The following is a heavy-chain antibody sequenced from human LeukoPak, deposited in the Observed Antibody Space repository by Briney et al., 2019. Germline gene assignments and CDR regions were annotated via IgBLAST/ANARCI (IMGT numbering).Heavy chain of an antibody. Sequence: GGSLRLSCAASGFTFSNYGMHWVRQAPGKGLEWVAVIWYDGSNKYYADSVKGRFTLSRDNSKNTLFLQMNSLRPEDTAVYFCARDLTQLALFDYWGQGTLVTVSS. CDR2: IWYDGSNK. CDR1: GFTFSNYG. CDR3: ARDLTQLALFDY. J-gene: IGHJ4*02. D-gene: IGHD6-13*01. V-gene: IGHV3-33*01.